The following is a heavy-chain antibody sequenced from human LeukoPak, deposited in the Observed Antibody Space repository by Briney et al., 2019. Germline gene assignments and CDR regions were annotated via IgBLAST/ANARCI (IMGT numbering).Heavy chain of an antibody. CDR3: ARSANTGWWNY. J-gene: IGHJ4*02. Sequence: ETLSLTCAVYGGSFSGYYWSWVRQAPGKGLEWVANIKQDGSETYYVDSVKGRFTISRDNAKNSLYLQMNSLRDEDTAVYYCARSANTGWWNYWGQGALVTVSS. CDR1: GGSFSGYY. CDR2: IKQDGSET. D-gene: IGHD6-19*01. V-gene: IGHV3-7*01.